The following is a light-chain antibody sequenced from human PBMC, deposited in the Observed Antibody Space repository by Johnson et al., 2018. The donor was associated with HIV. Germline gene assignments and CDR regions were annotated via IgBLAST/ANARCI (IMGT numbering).Light chain of an antibody. CDR3: GTWDSSLSASV. V-gene: IGLV1-51*02. J-gene: IGLJ1*01. CDR1: SSNIGSNY. Sequence: QSVLTQPPSVSAAPGREVTISCSGSSSNIGSNYVSWYQQLPGTAPKLLIYENNKRPSGIPDRFSGSKSGTSATLGITGLQTGDEADYYCGTWDSSLSASVFGTATKFTSL. CDR2: ENN.